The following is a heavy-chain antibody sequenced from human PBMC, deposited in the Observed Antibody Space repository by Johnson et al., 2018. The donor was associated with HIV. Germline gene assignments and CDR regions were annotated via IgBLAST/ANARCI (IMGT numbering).Heavy chain of an antibody. V-gene: IGHV3-66*01. CDR1: GFTVSSNY. CDR3: ARDLSEGELGHAFDI. Sequence: VQLVESGGGLVQPGGSLRLSCAASGFTVSSNYMSWVRQSPGKGLEWVSVIYSGGSTYYADSVKGRFTISRDNSKNTLYLQMNSLRAEDTAVYYFARDLSEGELGHAFDIWGQGTMVTVSS. CDR2: IYSGGST. D-gene: IGHD1-26*01. J-gene: IGHJ3*02.